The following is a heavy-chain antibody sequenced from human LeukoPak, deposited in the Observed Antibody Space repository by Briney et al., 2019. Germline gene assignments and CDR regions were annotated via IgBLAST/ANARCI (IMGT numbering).Heavy chain of an antibody. CDR3: ARRVYCISTSCYHYYYYMDV. J-gene: IGHJ6*03. Sequence: ASVKVSCKASGYTFSTYYVHWVRQAPGQGLEWMGIINSSDGSTSYAQKFQSRVTMSRDRSTRTVYMEMSSLRSDDTAAYYCARRVYCISTSCYHYYYYMDVWGKGTTVTVSS. D-gene: IGHD2-2*01. CDR2: INSSDGST. V-gene: IGHV1-46*03. CDR1: GYTFSTYY.